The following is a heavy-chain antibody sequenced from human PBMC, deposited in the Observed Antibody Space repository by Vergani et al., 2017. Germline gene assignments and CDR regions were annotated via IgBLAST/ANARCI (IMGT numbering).Heavy chain of an antibody. CDR2: IITFFGTT. D-gene: IGHD3-9*01. CDR3: AGDFPWDYDIMTGPLGYFYAMDV. J-gene: IGHJ6*02. V-gene: IGHV1-69*13. Sequence: QVQLVQSGAEVKKPGSSVKVSCKASGGPFKNSAFSWVRQVPGQGLEWMGRIITFFGTTDYAQKFQGRFTIIADEFTKTVDMQLSNLRSEDTAVYYCAGDFPWDYDIMTGPLGYFYAMDVWGQGTAVTVS. CDR1: GGPFKNSA.